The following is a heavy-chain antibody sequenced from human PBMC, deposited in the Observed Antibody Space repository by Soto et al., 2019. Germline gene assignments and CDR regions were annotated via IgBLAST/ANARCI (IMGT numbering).Heavy chain of an antibody. D-gene: IGHD1-1*01. CDR3: ASDYAYAEGYDWYGMDV. Sequence: EVQLVESGGGLVMPGGSLRLSCAASGFTFSTYRMHWVRQAPGKGLVWVSRINSDGSSTHYADSVKGRFTISRDNAKNTLYLQMNSLRAEDTAVYYCASDYAYAEGYDWYGMDVWGQGTTVTVSS. J-gene: IGHJ6*02. CDR2: INSDGSST. CDR1: GFTFSTYR. V-gene: IGHV3-74*01.